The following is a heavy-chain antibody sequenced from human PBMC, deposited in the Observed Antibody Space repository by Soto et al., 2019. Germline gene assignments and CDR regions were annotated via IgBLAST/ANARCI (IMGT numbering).Heavy chain of an antibody. CDR1: GGSFSGYY. CDR3: ARAYPVVVPAAIQYGWNYYYGMDV. V-gene: IGHV4-34*01. D-gene: IGHD2-2*02. J-gene: IGHJ6*02. Sequence: PSETLSLTCAVYGGSFSGYYWSWIRQPPGKGLEWIGEINHSGSTNYNPSLKSRVTISVDTSKNQFSLKLSSVTAADTAVYYCARAYPVVVPAAIQYGWNYYYGMDVWGQGTTVTVPS. CDR2: INHSGST.